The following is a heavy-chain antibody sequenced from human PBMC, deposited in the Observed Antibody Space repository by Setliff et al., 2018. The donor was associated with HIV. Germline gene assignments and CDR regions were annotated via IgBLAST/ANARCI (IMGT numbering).Heavy chain of an antibody. CDR1: GYSFTSYW. J-gene: IGHJ4*02. CDR3: ARRLSANSFDY. V-gene: IGHV5-51*01. CDR2: IYPGDSET. Sequence: GESLKISCKGSGYSFTSYWIGWVRQMPGKGLEWMGIIYPGDSETRYSPSFQGQVTISADKSINTAYLQWTTLKASDSAMYYCARRLSANSFDYWGQGTLVTVSS. D-gene: IGHD1-7*01.